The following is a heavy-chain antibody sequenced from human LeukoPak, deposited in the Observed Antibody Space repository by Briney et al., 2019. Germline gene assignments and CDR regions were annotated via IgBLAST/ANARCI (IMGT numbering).Heavy chain of an antibody. V-gene: IGHV6-1*01. CDR1: GDSVSSSLVA. D-gene: IGHD6-19*01. CDR2: TYYRSKWYY. Sequence: SQTLSLTCAISGDSVSSSLVAWNWIRQSPSRGLEWLGRTYYRSKWYYNYAVSLKTRITINPDTSKNQFSLHLNSLTPEDTAVYYCARGSRGAFGGGSPRPNWFDPWGQGTLVTVSP. J-gene: IGHJ5*02. CDR3: ARGSRGAFGGGSPRPNWFDP.